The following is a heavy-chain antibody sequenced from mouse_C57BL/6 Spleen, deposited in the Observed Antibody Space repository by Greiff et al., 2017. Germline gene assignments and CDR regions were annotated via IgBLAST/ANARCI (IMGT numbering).Heavy chain of an antibody. D-gene: IGHD2-4*01. CDR3: ARRYDYDGYFDY. Sequence: EVKLVESGGGLVKPGGSLKLSCAASGFTFSDYGMHWVRQAPEKGLEWVAYISSGSSTIYYADTVKGRFTISSDNAKNTLFLQMTSLRSEDTAMYYCARRYDYDGYFDYWGQGTTLTVSS. V-gene: IGHV5-17*01. J-gene: IGHJ2*01. CDR2: ISSGSSTI. CDR1: GFTFSDYG.